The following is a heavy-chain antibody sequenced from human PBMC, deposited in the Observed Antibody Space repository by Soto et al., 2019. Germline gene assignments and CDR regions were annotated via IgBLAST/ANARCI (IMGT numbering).Heavy chain of an antibody. Sequence: GSLRLSCAASGFTFSNYAMVWVRQAPGKGLEWVSGVGASGANTYYADSVRGRFTISRGNSENTVYLQISSLRAEDTAVYYCARDRIEAAGTPRFNYYYGMDVWGQGTTVTVSS. CDR2: VGASGANT. CDR3: ARDRIEAAGTPRFNYYYGMDV. CDR1: GFTFSNYA. V-gene: IGHV3-23*01. D-gene: IGHD6-13*01. J-gene: IGHJ6*02.